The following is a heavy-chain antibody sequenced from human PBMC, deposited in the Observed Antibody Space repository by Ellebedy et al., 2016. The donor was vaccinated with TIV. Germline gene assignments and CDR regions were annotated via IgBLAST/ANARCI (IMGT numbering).Heavy chain of an antibody. V-gene: IGHV3-23*01. CDR2: ISGNGVT. D-gene: IGHD6-25*01. Sequence: GGSLRLSXAASGFMFSSYAMTWVRQAPGKGLEWVSAISGNGVTFYADSVKGRFTISRDNSKSTLDLQMNSLRAEDTAVYYCARDAATLRLDYWGQGTLVSVSS. CDR3: ARDAATLRLDY. CDR1: GFMFSSYA. J-gene: IGHJ4*02.